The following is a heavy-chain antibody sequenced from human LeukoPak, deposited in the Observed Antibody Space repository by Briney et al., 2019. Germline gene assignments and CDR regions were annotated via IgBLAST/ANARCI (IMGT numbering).Heavy chain of an antibody. CDR3: ANLGAVAKYYFDY. CDR1: GFTFSSYG. J-gene: IGHJ4*02. V-gene: IGHV3-30*18. D-gene: IGHD6-19*01. Sequence: GGSLRLSCAASGFTFSSYGMHWVRQAPGKGLEWVAVISYDGSNKYYADSVKGRFTISRDNSKNTLYLQMNSLRAEDTAVYYWANLGAVAKYYFDYWGQGTLVTVSS. CDR2: ISYDGSNK.